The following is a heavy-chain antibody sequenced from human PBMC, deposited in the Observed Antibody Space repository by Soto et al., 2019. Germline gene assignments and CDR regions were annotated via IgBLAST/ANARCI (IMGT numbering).Heavy chain of an antibody. CDR2: IIPIFGTA. Sequence: QVQLVQSGAEVKKPGSSVKVSCKASGGTFSSYVISWVRQAPGQGLEWMGGIIPIFGTANYAQKFQGRVTITADESTSTAYMELSSLRSEDTAVYYCARMDNIWFGELLSHGMDVWGQGTTVTVSS. D-gene: IGHD3-10*01. CDR3: ARMDNIWFGELLSHGMDV. CDR1: GGTFSSYV. V-gene: IGHV1-69*01. J-gene: IGHJ6*02.